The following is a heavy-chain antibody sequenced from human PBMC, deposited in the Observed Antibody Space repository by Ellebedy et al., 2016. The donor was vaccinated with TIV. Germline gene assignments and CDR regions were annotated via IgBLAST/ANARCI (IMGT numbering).Heavy chain of an antibody. CDR2: ISSSSSYI. D-gene: IGHD1-26*01. J-gene: IGHJ6*02. Sequence: PGGSLRLSCPAPGFTFSSYSITWFRQAPGKGLEWVSSISSSSSYIYYADSVKGRFTISRDNAKNSLYLQMNSLRAEDTAVYYCARDFGELPYYYYYGMDVWGQGTTVTVSS. CDR1: GFTFSSYS. V-gene: IGHV3-21*01. CDR3: ARDFGELPYYYYYGMDV.